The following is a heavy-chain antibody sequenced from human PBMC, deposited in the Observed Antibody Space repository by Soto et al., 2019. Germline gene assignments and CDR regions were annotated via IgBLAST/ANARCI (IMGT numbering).Heavy chain of an antibody. V-gene: IGHV4-39*01. CDR2: IYYSGST. CDR3: ARGTDSSAYYGMDV. Sequence: SETLSLTCTVSGGSISSSSYHWGWLRQPPGKGLEWIGSIYYSGSTYYNPSLKSRVTISVDTSKNQFSLKLSSVTAADTAVYYCARGTDSSAYYGMDVWGQGTTVTVSS. J-gene: IGHJ6*02. CDR1: GGSISSSSYH. D-gene: IGHD2-21*02.